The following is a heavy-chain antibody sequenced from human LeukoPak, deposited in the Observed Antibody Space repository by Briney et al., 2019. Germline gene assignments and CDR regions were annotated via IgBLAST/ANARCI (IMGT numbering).Heavy chain of an antibody. Sequence: GGSLRLSCAASGFTFSSYGMHWVRQAPGKGLEWGAFIRYDGSNKYYADSVKGRFTISRDNSKNTLYLQMNSLRAEDTAVYYCARAHTKYVDVVATNYWGQGTLVTVSS. CDR3: ARAHTKYVDVVATNY. V-gene: IGHV3-30*02. CDR1: GFTFSSYG. D-gene: IGHD5-12*01. CDR2: IRYDGSNK. J-gene: IGHJ4*02.